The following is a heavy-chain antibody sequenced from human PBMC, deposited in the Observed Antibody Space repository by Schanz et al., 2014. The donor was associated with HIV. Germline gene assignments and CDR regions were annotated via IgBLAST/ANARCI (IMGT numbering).Heavy chain of an antibody. Sequence: QLQLQESGPGLVKPSETLSLTCTVYVGSFTDYYRTWIRQPPGKGLEWIGEIKHSGSTNYNPSLKSRVTISLDTSKNQFSLRLNSVTAADTAVYYCARTPYYFDYWGQGTLVTVSS. CDR2: IKHSGST. CDR1: VGSFTDYY. J-gene: IGHJ4*02. CDR3: ARTPYYFDY. V-gene: IGHV4-34*01.